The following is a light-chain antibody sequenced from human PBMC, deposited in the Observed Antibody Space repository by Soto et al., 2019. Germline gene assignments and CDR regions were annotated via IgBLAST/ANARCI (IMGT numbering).Light chain of an antibody. V-gene: IGKV1-5*01. Sequence: DIQMTQSPSTLSASVGDRVTITCRASQSISKWLVWYQQKPGKAPKVLIFDASILASGVPSRFSGSGSGTEFTLTISSMQPDDFATYYCQQYNGYSTCTFGQGTKVEIK. CDR3: QQYNGYSTCT. CDR1: QSISKW. CDR2: DAS. J-gene: IGKJ1*01.